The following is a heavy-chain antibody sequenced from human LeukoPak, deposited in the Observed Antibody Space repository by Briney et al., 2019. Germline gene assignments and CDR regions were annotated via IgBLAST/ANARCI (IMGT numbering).Heavy chain of an antibody. D-gene: IGHD3-22*01. V-gene: IGHV3-48*01. CDR3: ARANLRSDSSGYYFDY. Sequence: PGGSLRLSCAASGFTFSSYSMNWVRQAPGKGLEWVSYISSSSTIYYADSVKGRFTISRDNAKNSLYLQMNSLRAEDTAVYYCARANLRSDSSGYYFDYWGQGTLVTVSS. J-gene: IGHJ4*02. CDR2: ISSSSTI. CDR1: GFTFSSYS.